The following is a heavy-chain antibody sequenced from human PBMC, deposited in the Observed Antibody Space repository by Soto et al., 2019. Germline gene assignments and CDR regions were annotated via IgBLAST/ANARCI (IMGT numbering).Heavy chain of an antibody. V-gene: IGHV1-69*01. CDR1: GGTFNSFA. D-gene: IGHD2-15*01. Sequence: QVQLVQSGAEVKKPGSSLKVSCKASGGTFNSFAFSWVRQAPGQGLEWMGGITPIVGTVNYAQKFQGRVTITGDESTIPANMERSSLRYGDTAVYYCARRRCIGGSCYYVVGWFDPWGQGTLVTVS. J-gene: IGHJ5*02. CDR3: ARRRCIGGSCYYVVGWFDP. CDR2: ITPIVGTV.